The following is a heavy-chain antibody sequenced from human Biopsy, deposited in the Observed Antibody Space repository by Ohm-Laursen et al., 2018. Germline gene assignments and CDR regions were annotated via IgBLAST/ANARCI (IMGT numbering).Heavy chain of an antibody. CDR3: VKDRGAAGTDYYYGMDV. J-gene: IGHJ6*01. D-gene: IGHD6-13*01. Sequence: SLRLSCTASRFTFSTYGMHWVRQAPGKGLEWVAVISFDGSDQRYADSVKGRFTISRDNSKNTLYLQMNSLRAEDTAVFYCVKDRGAAGTDYYYGMDVWGQGTTVIVSS. CDR1: RFTFSTYG. V-gene: IGHV3-30*18. CDR2: ISFDGSDQ.